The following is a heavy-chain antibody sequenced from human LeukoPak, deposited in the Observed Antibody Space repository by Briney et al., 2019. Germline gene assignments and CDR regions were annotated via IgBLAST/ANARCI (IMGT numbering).Heavy chain of an antibody. V-gene: IGHV1-69*13. CDR2: IIPIFGTA. J-gene: IGHJ4*02. CDR1: GGTFSSYA. Sequence: ASVKVSCKASGGTFSSYAISWVRQAPGQGLEWMGGIIPIFGTANYAQKFQGRVTITADESTSTAYMELSSLRSDDTAVYYCARGRYYYDSSGSKRNRGGGYYFDYWGQGTLVTVSS. CDR3: ARGRYYYDSSGSKRNRGGGYYFDY. D-gene: IGHD3-22*01.